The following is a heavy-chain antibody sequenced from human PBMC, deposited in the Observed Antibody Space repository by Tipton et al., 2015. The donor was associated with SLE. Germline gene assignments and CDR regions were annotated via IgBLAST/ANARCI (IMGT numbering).Heavy chain of an antibody. CDR2: IYHSGSI. V-gene: IGHV4-38-2*02. D-gene: IGHD2-2*01. CDR1: GYSISSGYY. J-gene: IGHJ1*01. Sequence: TLSLTCTVSGYSISSGYYWGWIRQPPGKGLEWIGTIYHSGSIYYNPSLKSRVTISVDTSKNQFSLKLNSVTAADTAVYYCAVGYCSSVSCQREYFQHWGQGTLDTVSS. CDR3: AVGYCSSVSCQREYFQH.